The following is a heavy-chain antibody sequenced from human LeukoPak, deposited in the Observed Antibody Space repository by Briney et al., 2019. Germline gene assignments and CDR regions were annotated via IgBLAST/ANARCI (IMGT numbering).Heavy chain of an antibody. CDR3: ARHGLAAAGTGNWFDP. Sequence: SETLSLTCTVSGYSISSGYYWGWIRQPPGKRLEWVGSTHSSGNTYYNPTLKSRVTISVDTSKNQFSLNLTSVTAADTAVYYCARHGLAAAGTGNWFDPWGQGTLVTVSS. V-gene: IGHV4-38-2*02. J-gene: IGHJ5*02. CDR1: GYSISSGYY. D-gene: IGHD6-13*01. CDR2: THSSGNT.